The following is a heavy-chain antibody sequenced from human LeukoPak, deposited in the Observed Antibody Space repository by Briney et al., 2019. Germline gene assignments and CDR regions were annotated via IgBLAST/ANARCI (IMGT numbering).Heavy chain of an antibody. CDR1: GFTFSSYG. D-gene: IGHD2-2*01. V-gene: IGHV3-30*02. CDR3: AKSSFYCSSTSCYGPDYYYYYMDV. CDR2: IRYDGSNK. Sequence: GGSLRLSCAASGFTFSSYGMHWVRQAPGKGLEWVAFIRYDGSNKYYADSVKGRFTISRDNSKNTLYLQTNSLRAEDTAVYYCAKSSFYCSSTSCYGPDYYYYYMDVWGKGTTVTVSS. J-gene: IGHJ6*03.